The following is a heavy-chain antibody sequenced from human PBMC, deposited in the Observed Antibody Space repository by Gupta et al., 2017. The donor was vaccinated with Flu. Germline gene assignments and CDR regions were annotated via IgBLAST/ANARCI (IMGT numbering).Heavy chain of an antibody. D-gene: IGHD4-4*01. J-gene: IGHJ6*03. CDR1: GFTIRSYA. CDR3: AKGQSSNAFYSDYMDV. V-gene: IGHV3-23*01. CDR2: ISDSVSRT. Sequence: EVQVLVSGGGLGQQRGSSRLLGVASGFTIRSYAMNWVRQDPGKGLEGVAAISDSVSRTDYANTEKGRFTISRDNPKNTLNQQLMSLIAEDTGVYYCAKGQSSNAFYSDYMDVWGKGTTVTVSS.